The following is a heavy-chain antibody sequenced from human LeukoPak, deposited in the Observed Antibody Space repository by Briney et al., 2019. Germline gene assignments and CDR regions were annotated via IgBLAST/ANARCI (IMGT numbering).Heavy chain of an antibody. V-gene: IGHV4-4*07. CDR1: GGSISSYY. Sequence: PSETPSPTRTVSGGSISSYYWNWIRQPPRKGLEWIGRIYTSGSTNHNPSLKSRVTMSVDMSKNQFSLRLSSVTAADTAVYYCAREVRCSTTRCYSLFDYWGQGTLVTVSS. CDR3: AREVRCSTTRCYSLFDY. J-gene: IGHJ4*02. D-gene: IGHD2-2*02. CDR2: IYTSGST.